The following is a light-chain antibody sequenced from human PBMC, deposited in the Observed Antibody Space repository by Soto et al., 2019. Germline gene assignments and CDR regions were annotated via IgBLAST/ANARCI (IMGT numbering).Light chain of an antibody. Sequence: DPQMTQSPSSLSASVGDRVTITCRASQSISIYLNWYQQKPGKAPKLLIYAASSLQSGVPSRFGGSGSGTDFTLTISSLQREDLATYYCQQSLTTPLTFCGGTKVESK. CDR2: AAS. J-gene: IGKJ4*01. V-gene: IGKV1-39*01. CDR1: QSISIY. CDR3: QQSLTTPLT.